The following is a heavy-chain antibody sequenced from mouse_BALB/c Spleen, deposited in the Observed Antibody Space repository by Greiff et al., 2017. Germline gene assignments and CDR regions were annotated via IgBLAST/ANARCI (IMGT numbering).Heavy chain of an antibody. V-gene: IGHV1-31*01. CDR2: INPYNGAT. CDR3: ARDATVVEDAMDY. Sequence: VQLQQSGPELVKPGASVKISCKASGYSFTGYYMHWVKQSHVKSLEWIGRINPYNGATSYNQNFKDKASLTVDKSSSTAYMELHSLTSEDSAVYYCARDATVVEDAMDYWGQGTSVTVSS. J-gene: IGHJ4*01. CDR1: GYSFTGYY. D-gene: IGHD1-1*01.